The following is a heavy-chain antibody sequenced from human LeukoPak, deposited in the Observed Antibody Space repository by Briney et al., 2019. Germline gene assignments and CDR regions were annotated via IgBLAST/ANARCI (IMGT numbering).Heavy chain of an antibody. CDR1: GGSISSGGYY. CDR3: ARQQRYYGSGTWAFDI. CDR2: IYYSGST. V-gene: IGHV4-61*05. D-gene: IGHD3-10*01. J-gene: IGHJ3*02. Sequence: EPSETLSLTWTVSGGSISSGGYYWGWIRQPPGKGLEWFGYIYYSGSTNYNPSLKSRVTISVDTSKNQFSLKLSSVTAADTAVYYCARQQRYYGSGTWAFDIWGQGTMVTVSS.